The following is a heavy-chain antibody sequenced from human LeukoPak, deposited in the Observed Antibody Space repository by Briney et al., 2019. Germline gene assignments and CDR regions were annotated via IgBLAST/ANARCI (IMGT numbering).Heavy chain of an antibody. D-gene: IGHD6-19*01. Sequence: GRSLRLSCAASGFTFSSYGMHWVRQAPGKGLEWVAVIWYDGSNKYYADSVKGRFTISRDNSKNTLYLQMNSLRAEDTAVYYCAREMYAGWYFAFDIWGQGTMVTVSS. J-gene: IGHJ3*02. CDR1: GFTFSSYG. CDR3: AREMYAGWYFAFDI. CDR2: IWYDGSNK. V-gene: IGHV3-33*01.